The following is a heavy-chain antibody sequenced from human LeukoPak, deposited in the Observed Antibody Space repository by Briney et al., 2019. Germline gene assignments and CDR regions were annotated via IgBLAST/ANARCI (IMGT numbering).Heavy chain of an antibody. CDR3: ARGTFWSGYYHDC. J-gene: IGHJ4*02. CDR2: IFYSGTT. CDR1: GGSITTYY. V-gene: IGHV4-59*01. Sequence: SETLSLTCTVSGGSITTYYWSWIRQPPGKGLEWIGFIFYSGTTNYNPSLKSRVTISLNTSKTQFSLKLSSVTAADTAVYYCARGTFWSGYYHDCWGQGTLVTVSS. D-gene: IGHD3-3*01.